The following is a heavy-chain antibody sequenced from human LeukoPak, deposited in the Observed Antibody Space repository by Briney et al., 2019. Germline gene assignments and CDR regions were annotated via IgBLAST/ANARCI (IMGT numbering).Heavy chain of an antibody. CDR3: AKDRCSNGIGCYYYYMDV. CDR2: IQYDGSNE. CDR1: GFTFSSYG. D-gene: IGHD2-8*01. Sequence: TGGSLRLSCAASGFTFSSYGMHWVRLAPGKGLGWVAYIQYDGSNEQYADSVKGRRGISRDSSKNLLYLQMNSLRAEDTAVYYCAKDRCSNGIGCYYYYMDVWGKGTTVTISS. J-gene: IGHJ6*03. V-gene: IGHV3-30*02.